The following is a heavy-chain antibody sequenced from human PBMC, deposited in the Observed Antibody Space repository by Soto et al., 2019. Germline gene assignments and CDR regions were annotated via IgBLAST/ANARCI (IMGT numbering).Heavy chain of an antibody. D-gene: IGHD3-10*01. Sequence: ASVKVSCKASGYTFTSYGISWVRQAPGQGLEWMGWISAYNGNTNYAQKLQGRVTMTTDTSTSTAYMELRSLRSDDTAVYYCARVKQDVLLWFCHPEGAFDIWGQGTMVTFSS. J-gene: IGHJ3*02. CDR3: ARVKQDVLLWFCHPEGAFDI. CDR2: ISAYNGNT. V-gene: IGHV1-18*01. CDR1: GYTFTSYG.